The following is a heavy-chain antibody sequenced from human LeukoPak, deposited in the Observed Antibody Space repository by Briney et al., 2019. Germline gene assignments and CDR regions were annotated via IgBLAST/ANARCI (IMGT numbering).Heavy chain of an antibody. CDR2: ISGSGGTS. CDR3: AKDNTTVMLRWFDP. CDR1: GFIFSTYG. V-gene: IGHV3-23*01. Sequence: GGSLRLSCAASGFIFSTYGMSWVRQAPGKGLEWVSTISGSGGTSNYADSVRGRFTISRDNSKNTLYLQVNSLRPEDTAFYYCAKDNTTVMLRWFDPWGQGTLVAVSS. D-gene: IGHD4-17*01. J-gene: IGHJ5*02.